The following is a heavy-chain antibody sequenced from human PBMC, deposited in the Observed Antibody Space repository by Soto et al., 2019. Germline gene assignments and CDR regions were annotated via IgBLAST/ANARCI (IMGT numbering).Heavy chain of an antibody. D-gene: IGHD3-22*01. Sequence: GGSLRLSCAASGFTFSSYAMSWVRQAPGKGLEWVSAISGSGGSTYYADSVKGRFTISRDNSKNTLYLQMNSLRAEDTAVYYCAKLPNALYYYDSSGYLYYFDYWGQGTLVTVSS. CDR1: GFTFSSYA. CDR3: AKLPNALYYYDSSGYLYYFDY. J-gene: IGHJ4*02. V-gene: IGHV3-23*01. CDR2: ISGSGGST.